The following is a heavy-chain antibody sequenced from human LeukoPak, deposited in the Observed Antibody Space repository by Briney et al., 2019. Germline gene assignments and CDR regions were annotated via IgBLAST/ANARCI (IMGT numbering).Heavy chain of an antibody. V-gene: IGHV3-23*01. D-gene: IGHD6-19*01. J-gene: IGHJ4*02. Sequence: PGGSLRLSCLASKFTFNNYAMTWVRQAPGKGLEWVSSISGSGDNMDYADSVKGRFTISRDNPKNTLYLQMNSLRAEDTAVYYCAKDSVAGIGPEAGRGDYWGQGTLVTVSS. CDR3: AKDSVAGIGPEAGRGDY. CDR1: KFTFNNYA. CDR2: ISGSGDNM.